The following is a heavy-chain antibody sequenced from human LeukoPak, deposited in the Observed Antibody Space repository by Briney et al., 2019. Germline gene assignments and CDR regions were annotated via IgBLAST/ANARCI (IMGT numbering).Heavy chain of an antibody. D-gene: IGHD5-24*01. CDR2: ITHSGST. Sequence: SETLSLTCAVYGGSFSGYYWSWIRQPPGKGLEWIGEITHSGSTTYNPSLKSRFTISVDTSKNQFSLKLSSVTAADTAVYFCARLRAHAYNYGFDYWAREPWSPSPQ. CDR3: ARLRAHAYNYGFDY. V-gene: IGHV4-34*01. CDR1: GGSFSGYY. J-gene: IGHJ4*02.